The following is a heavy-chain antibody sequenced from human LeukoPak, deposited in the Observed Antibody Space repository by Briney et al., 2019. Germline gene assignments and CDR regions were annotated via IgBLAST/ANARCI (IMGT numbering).Heavy chain of an antibody. V-gene: IGHV1-18*01. CDR2: ISAYNGST. Sequence: ASVKVSCKASGYTFTSYGISWVRQAPGQGLEWMGWISAYNGSTNYAQKLQGRVTMTTDTSTSTAYMELRSLRSDDTAVYYCARSADLLLWFGEYNNWFDPWGQGTLVTVSS. D-gene: IGHD3-10*01. CDR1: GYTFTSYG. CDR3: ARSADLLLWFGEYNNWFDP. J-gene: IGHJ5*02.